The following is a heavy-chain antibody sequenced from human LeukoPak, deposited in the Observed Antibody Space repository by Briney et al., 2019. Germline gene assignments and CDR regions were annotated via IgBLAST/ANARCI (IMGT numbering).Heavy chain of an antibody. CDR3: AIRITMVRGESFDY. J-gene: IGHJ4*02. CDR1: AYTLTELS. D-gene: IGHD3-10*01. Sequence: GASVNVSCKVSAYTLTELSIHWVRQAPGKGREWMGGFDPEDGETIYAQKFQGRVTMTEDTSTDTAYMELSSLRSEDTAVYYCAIRITMVRGESFDYWGQGTLVTVSS. V-gene: IGHV1-24*01. CDR2: FDPEDGET.